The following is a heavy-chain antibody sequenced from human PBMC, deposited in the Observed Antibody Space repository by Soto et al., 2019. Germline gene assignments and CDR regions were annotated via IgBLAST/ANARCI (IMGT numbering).Heavy chain of an antibody. V-gene: IGHV3-15*01. CDR2: IKSKADCGTT. J-gene: IGHJ4*02. Sequence: GGSLRLSCTASGFSFRESVMCWVRQAPGKGLEWVGRIKSKADCGTTDYAAPLKDRFTISRDDSKNTLYLQMNSLRIEDAAVYYCATDPVYYGALNGFLNDYWGPGALVTVSS. D-gene: IGHD3-9*01. CDR3: ATDPVYYGALNGFLNDY. CDR1: GFSFRESV.